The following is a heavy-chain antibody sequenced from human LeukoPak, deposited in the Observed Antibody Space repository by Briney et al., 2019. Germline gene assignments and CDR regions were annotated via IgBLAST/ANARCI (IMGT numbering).Heavy chain of an antibody. Sequence: PGGSLRLSCAASGFTFSSYWIYWVRQVPGKGLLYVSRVNNDGSATTYADSVQGRFTISRDNAKNTVYLQMDSLRVEDTAIYYCARGGPYHAFDIWGQGTMVTVSS. CDR1: GFTFSSYW. CDR3: ARGGPYHAFDI. D-gene: IGHD2-2*01. CDR2: VNNDGSAT. V-gene: IGHV3-74*01. J-gene: IGHJ3*02.